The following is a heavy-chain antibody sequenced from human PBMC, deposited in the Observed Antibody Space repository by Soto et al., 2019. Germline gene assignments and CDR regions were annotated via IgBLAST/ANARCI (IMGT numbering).Heavy chain of an antibody. CDR3: ARDPSTEDKLIGVWFDP. CDR1: GDTFGKFT. J-gene: IGHJ5*02. Sequence: SVKVSCKASGDTFGKFTINWVRQAPGQGLEWMGGIKPIVETTKYAQKFHGRVTFTADESTSTAYMELSSLRSEDTAMYFCARDPSTEDKLIGVWFDPWGQGTLVTSPQ. V-gene: IGHV1-69*13. D-gene: IGHD4-4*01. CDR2: IKPIVETT.